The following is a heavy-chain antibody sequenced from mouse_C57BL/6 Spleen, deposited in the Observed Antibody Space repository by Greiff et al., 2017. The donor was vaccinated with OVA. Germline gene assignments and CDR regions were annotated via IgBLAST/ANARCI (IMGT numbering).Heavy chain of an antibody. J-gene: IGHJ1*03. V-gene: IGHV1-26*01. CDR1: GYTFTDYY. CDR3: ARAGYWASIYYPYFDD. Sequence: EVQLQQSGPELVKPGASVKISCKASGYTFTDYYMNWVKQSPGKSLEWIGDINPNNGGTSYNQKFKGKATLTVDKSSSTAYMELRSQTSEGCVVSYCARAGYWASIYYPYFDDWGTGTTVTVSS. D-gene: IGHD2-1*01. CDR2: INPNNGGT.